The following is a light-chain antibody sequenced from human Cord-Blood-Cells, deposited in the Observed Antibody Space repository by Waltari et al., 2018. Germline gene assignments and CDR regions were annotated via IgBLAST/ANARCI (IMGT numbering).Light chain of an antibody. Sequence: QSVLTQSPSVSEAPRPRVTISCSGSSSDIGNNAVNWYQQLPGKAPKLLIYYDDLLPSGVSDRFSGSKSGTSASLAISGLQSEDEADYYCAAWDDSLNGPVFGGGTKLTVL. CDR3: AAWDDSLNGPV. J-gene: IGLJ3*02. CDR2: YDD. CDR1: SSDIGNNA. V-gene: IGLV1-36*01.